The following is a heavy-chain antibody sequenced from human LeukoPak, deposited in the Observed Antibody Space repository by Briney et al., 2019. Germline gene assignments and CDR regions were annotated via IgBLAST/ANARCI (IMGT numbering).Heavy chain of an antibody. CDR3: ARESPQGGIDY. CDR2: IIPIFGTA. J-gene: IGHJ4*02. D-gene: IGHD3-16*01. V-gene: IGHV1-69*13. CDR1: GGTFSSYA. Sequence: GPSVKVSCKASGGTFSSYAISLVRQAPGQGLEWMGGIIPIFGTANYAQKFQGRVTITADESTSTAYMELSSQRSEDTAVYYCARESPQGGIDYWGQGTLVTVSS.